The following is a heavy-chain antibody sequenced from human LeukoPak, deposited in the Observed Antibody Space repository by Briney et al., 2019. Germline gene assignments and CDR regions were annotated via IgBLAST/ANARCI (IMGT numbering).Heavy chain of an antibody. D-gene: IGHD1-1*01. Sequence: ASVKVSCKASGYTFTSYYMHWVRQAPGQGLEWMGWINSNSGGTHYAQKFQDRVTMTRDTSISTAYMELSSLRSDDTAVYYCASFLRTSEQLEEDFDCWGQGTLVTVSS. CDR2: INSNSGGT. CDR1: GYTFTSYY. CDR3: ASFLRTSEQLEEDFDC. V-gene: IGHV1-2*02. J-gene: IGHJ4*02.